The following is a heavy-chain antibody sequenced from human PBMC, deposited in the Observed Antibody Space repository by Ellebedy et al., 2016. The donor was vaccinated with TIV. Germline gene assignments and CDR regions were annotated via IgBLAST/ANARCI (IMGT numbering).Heavy chain of an antibody. D-gene: IGHD6-19*01. CDR1: GFTFSSYA. Sequence: GESLKISXATSGFTFSSYAMTWVRQAPGKGLEWVSSITSSGDRTNYADSVKGRFTISRDNSKNTVDLQMTSLRTEDTAFYYCIQTPRYSSHYWGQGTLVTVSS. J-gene: IGHJ4*02. CDR3: IQTPRYSSHY. V-gene: IGHV3-23*01. CDR2: ITSSGDRT.